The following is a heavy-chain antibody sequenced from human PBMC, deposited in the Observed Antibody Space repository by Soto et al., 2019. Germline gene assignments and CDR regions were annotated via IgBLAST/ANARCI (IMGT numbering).Heavy chain of an antibody. CDR3: ARDRGVAPPVAGNTHYYYYMDV. V-gene: IGHV1-18*01. D-gene: IGHD6-19*01. CDR2: ISAYNGDT. J-gene: IGHJ6*03. Sequence: QDQLVQSGGEVKKPGASVKVSCKASGYSFTNYGITWVRQAPGQGFEWMGWISAYNGDTNYAQKLQGRVTMTTDASTSTAYLEFGSLRSDDTAVYYCARDRGVAPPVAGNTHYYYYMDVWGKGTTVTVSS. CDR1: GYSFTNYG.